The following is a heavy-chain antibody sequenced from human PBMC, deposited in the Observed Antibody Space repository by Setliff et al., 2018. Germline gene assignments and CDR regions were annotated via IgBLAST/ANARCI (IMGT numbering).Heavy chain of an antibody. V-gene: IGHV1-3*01. J-gene: IGHJ6*02. CDR1: GYTFTSYA. D-gene: IGHD3-10*01. CDR2: INAGNGNT. CDR3: ARDTWFGELFSPRCYYYYGMDV. Sequence: GASVKVSCKASGYTFTSYAMHWVRQAPGQRLEWMGWINAGNGNTKYSQKFQGRVTITRDTSASTAYMELSSLRSEDTAVYYCARDTWFGELFSPRCYYYYGMDVWGQGTTVTVSS.